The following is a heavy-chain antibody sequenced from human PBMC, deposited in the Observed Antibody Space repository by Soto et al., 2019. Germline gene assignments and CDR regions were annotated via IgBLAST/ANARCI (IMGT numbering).Heavy chain of an antibody. CDR1: GGSISSSSYY. CDR2: IYYSGST. J-gene: IGHJ3*01. D-gene: IGHD5-18*01. V-gene: IGHV4-39*02. CDR3: AGLGACGMDTSGGFDC. Sequence: QLQLQESGPGLVKPSETLSLTCTVSGGSISSSSYYWGWIRQPPGKGLEWIGSIYYSGSTYYNPSPKSGIPLLGDKSKRPFSLKVGSVPDAGSGGVYCAGLGACGMDTSGGFDCWGQGTMVTVSS.